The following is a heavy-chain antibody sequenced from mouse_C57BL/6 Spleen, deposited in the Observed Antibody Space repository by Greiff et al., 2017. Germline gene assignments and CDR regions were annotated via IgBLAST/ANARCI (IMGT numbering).Heavy chain of an antibody. V-gene: IGHV1-61*01. CDR2: IYPSDSET. J-gene: IGHJ4*01. CDR3: ARGGGQLRLGDY. CDR1: GYTFTSYW. D-gene: IGHD3-2*02. Sequence: QVQLQQSGAELVRPGSSVKLSCKASGYTFTSYWMDWVKQRPGQGLEWIGNIYPSDSETHYNQKFKDKATLTVDKSSSTAYMQLSSLTSEDSAVYYCARGGGQLRLGDYWGQGTSGTVSS.